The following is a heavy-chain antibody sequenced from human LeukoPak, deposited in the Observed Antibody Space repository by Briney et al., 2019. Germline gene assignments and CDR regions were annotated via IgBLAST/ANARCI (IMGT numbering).Heavy chain of an antibody. J-gene: IGHJ3*02. CDR2: ISWNSGSI. CDR1: GFTFDDYA. CDR3: AKATYYYDSSGYGAFDI. Sequence: PGRSLRLSCAASGFTFDDYAMHWVRQAPGKGLEWVSGISWNSGSIGYADSVKGRFTISRDNAKNSLYLQMNSLRAEDTALYCCAKATYYYDSSGYGAFDIWGQGTMVTVSS. D-gene: IGHD3-22*01. V-gene: IGHV3-9*01.